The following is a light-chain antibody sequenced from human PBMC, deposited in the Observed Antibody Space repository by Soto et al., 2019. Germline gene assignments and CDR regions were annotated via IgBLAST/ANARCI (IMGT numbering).Light chain of an antibody. CDR2: GAS. CDR1: QSAGTN. J-gene: IGKJ5*01. CDR3: QQHNGWPLT. V-gene: IGKV3-15*01. Sequence: ELVMTQSPATLSVSPGERATLSCRASQSAGTNLAWYQQKPGQAPRLLIYGASNRAAGTPARFSGSGSGTEFTLTISSLQSEDLAVYYCQQHNGWPLTFGQGTRLDIK.